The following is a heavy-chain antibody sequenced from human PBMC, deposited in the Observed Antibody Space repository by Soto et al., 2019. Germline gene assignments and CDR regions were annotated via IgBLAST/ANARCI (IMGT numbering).Heavy chain of an antibody. J-gene: IGHJ6*02. CDR3: ARDGPIRFSHTYYYYGMDV. CDR1: GFTFSSYA. CDR2: ISYDGSNK. V-gene: IGHV3-30-3*01. Sequence: GGSLRLSCAASGFTFSSYAMHWVRQAPGKGLEWVAVISYDGSNKYYADSVKGRFTISRDNSKNTLYLQMNSLRAEDTAVYYCARDGPIRFSHTYYYYGMDVWGQGTTVTVSS. D-gene: IGHD3-3*01.